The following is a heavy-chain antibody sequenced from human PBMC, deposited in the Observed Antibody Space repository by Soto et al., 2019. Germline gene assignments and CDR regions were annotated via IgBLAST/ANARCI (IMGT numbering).Heavy chain of an antibody. CDR1: GYTFTSYC. J-gene: IGHJ3*02. D-gene: IGHD3-3*01. CDR3: ARGTYYGFWSHHGAFDI. V-gene: IGHV1-46*03. CDR2: INPSGGST. Sequence: GASVKVSSKASGYTFTSYCMHWVRQAPGQGLEWMGIINPSGGSTSYAQKFQGRVTMTRDTSTSTVYMELSSLRSEDTAVYYCARGTYYGFWSHHGAFDIWGQGTMVTVSS.